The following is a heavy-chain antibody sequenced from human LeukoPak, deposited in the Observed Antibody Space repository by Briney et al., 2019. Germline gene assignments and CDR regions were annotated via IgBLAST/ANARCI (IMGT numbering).Heavy chain of an antibody. V-gene: IGHV1-2*06. CDR1: GYTFTGYY. Sequence: ASVKVSCKASGYTFTGYYMHWVRQAPRQGLEWMGRINPNSGGTNYAQKFQGRVTMTRDTSISTAYMELSRLRSDDTAVYYCARDYYDSSGDYWGQGTLVTVSS. CDR2: INPNSGGT. CDR3: ARDYYDSSGDY. J-gene: IGHJ4*02. D-gene: IGHD3-22*01.